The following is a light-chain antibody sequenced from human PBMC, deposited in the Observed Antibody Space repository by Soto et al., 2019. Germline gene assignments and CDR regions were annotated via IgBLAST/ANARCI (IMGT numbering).Light chain of an antibody. Sequence: EIVLTQSPVTLSLSPGERATLSCRASQSVSSYLAWYQQKPGQAPRLLIYDASIRATGIPARFSGSGSGTDFPLPTSCREPEDFGFYYGQQRRNWQFTFGEGTRREI. V-gene: IGKV3-11*01. CDR2: DAS. J-gene: IGKJ5*01. CDR3: QQRRNWQFT. CDR1: QSVSSY.